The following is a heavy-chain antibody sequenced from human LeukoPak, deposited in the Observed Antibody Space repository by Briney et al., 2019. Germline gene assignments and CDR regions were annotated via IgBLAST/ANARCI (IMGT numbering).Heavy chain of an antibody. V-gene: IGHV3-30-3*01. CDR2: ISYDGSNK. Sequence: GGSLRLSCAASGFTFSSYTMHWVRQAPGKGLEWVAVISYDGSNKYYADSVKGRFTISRDNSKNTLYLQMNSLRAEDTAVYYCASGGDTDAFDIWGQGTMVTVSS. CDR3: ASGGDTDAFDI. D-gene: IGHD2-21*02. CDR1: GFTFSSYT. J-gene: IGHJ3*02.